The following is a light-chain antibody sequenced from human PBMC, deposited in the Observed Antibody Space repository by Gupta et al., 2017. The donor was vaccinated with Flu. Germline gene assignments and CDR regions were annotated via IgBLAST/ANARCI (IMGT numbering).Light chain of an antibody. CDR1: QVISTW. CDR2: GAS. V-gene: IGKV1-12*01. J-gene: IGKJ4*01. Sequence: PSSVSASVGDRVTITCRASQVISTWLAWYQQKPGKAPKLLISGASNLQSGVPSRFSGSGSGTDFTLTISSLQPEDFATYYCQQANSFPNTFGGGTKVEI. CDR3: QQANSFPNT.